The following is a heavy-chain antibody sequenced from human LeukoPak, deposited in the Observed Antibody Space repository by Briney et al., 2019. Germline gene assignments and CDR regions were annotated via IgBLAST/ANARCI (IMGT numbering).Heavy chain of an antibody. J-gene: IGHJ5*02. V-gene: IGHV4-39*01. CDR3: ARQYDFWSGEDNWFDP. Sequence: SETLFLTCTVSGGSISSSGYYWGWIRQPPGKGLEWIGNIYYSGSTYYNPSLKSRVTISVDTSKNQFSLKLSSVTAADTAVYYCARQYDFWSGEDNWFDPWGQGTLVTVSS. D-gene: IGHD3-3*01. CDR1: GGSISSSGYY. CDR2: IYYSGST.